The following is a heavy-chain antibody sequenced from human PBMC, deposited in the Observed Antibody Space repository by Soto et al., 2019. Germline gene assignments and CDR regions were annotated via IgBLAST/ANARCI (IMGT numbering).Heavy chain of an antibody. J-gene: IGHJ4*02. D-gene: IGHD3-22*01. CDR2: ISGSGGST. Sequence: GGSLRLSCAASGFTFSSYAMSWVRQAPGRGLEWVSGISGSGGSTYYADSVKGRFTISRDNSKNPLYLQMNSLRAEDAAVYYFARDPTYFYDSSGYYDYWGQGTRVTVSS. CDR3: ARDPTYFYDSSGYYDY. V-gene: IGHV3-23*01. CDR1: GFTFSSYA.